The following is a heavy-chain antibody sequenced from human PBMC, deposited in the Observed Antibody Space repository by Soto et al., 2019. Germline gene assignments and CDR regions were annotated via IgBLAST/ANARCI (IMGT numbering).Heavy chain of an antibody. V-gene: IGHV3-48*02. CDR2: ISSSSSTI. J-gene: IGHJ4*02. Sequence: GGSLRLSCAASGFTFSSYSMNWVRQAPGKGLEWVSYISSSSSTIYYADSVKGRFTISRDNAKNSLYLQMNSLRDEDTAVYYCARDVVVVVAPGAYFDYWGQGTLVTISS. CDR3: ARDVVVVVAPGAYFDY. D-gene: IGHD2-15*01. CDR1: GFTFSSYS.